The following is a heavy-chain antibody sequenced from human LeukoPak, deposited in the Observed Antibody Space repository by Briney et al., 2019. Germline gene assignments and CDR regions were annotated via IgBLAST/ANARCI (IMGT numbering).Heavy chain of an antibody. Sequence: GGSLRLSCAASGFTFSSYAMSWVRQAPGKGLEWVSAISGSGGSTYYADSVKGRFTISRDNSKNMLYLQMNSLRAEDTAVYYCAKDAYESSGYSHFDYWGQGTLVTVSS. J-gene: IGHJ4*02. V-gene: IGHV3-23*01. CDR1: GFTFSSYA. CDR3: AKDAYESSGYSHFDY. CDR2: ISGSGGST. D-gene: IGHD3-22*01.